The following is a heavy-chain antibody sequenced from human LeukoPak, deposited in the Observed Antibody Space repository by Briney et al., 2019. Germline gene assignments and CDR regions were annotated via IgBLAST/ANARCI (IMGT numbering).Heavy chain of an antibody. J-gene: IGHJ4*02. CDR1: GYSFSSYW. CDR2: SDPSDSYI. D-gene: IGHD3-22*01. Sequence: GESLRISCQGSGYSFSSYWINWVRQMPGRGLVWVGRSDPSDSYIDYSPSFQGHVTISADKSIGTAYLQWSSLTASDTAIYYCARPDCSGSGCKLLPFWGQGTLVTVSS. V-gene: IGHV5-10-1*01. CDR3: ARPDCSGSGCKLLPF.